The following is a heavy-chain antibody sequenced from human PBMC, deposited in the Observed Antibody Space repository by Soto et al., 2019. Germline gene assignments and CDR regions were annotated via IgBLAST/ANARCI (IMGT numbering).Heavy chain of an antibody. CDR2: ISATTGTT. J-gene: IGHJ6*02. V-gene: IGHV3-23*01. CDR1: GFKCRSFA. CDR3: AKGPTGRTEANKKFYDYGMDV. D-gene: IGHD1-26*01. Sequence: RISNAAAGFKCRSFAISWISQAQRKGLEWVAGISATTGTTYYADFGKGRFTISRDNSKNILFLQMYSLRDDDTAIYFCAKGPTGRTEANKKFYDYGMDVWGQGATVTGSS.